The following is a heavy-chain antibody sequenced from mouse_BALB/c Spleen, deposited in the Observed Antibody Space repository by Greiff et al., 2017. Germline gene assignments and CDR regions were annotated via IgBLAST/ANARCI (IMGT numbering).Heavy chain of an antibody. CDR2: IDPFNGGT. CDR1: GYSFTSYY. J-gene: IGHJ1*01. D-gene: IGHD1-1*01. CDR3: ARDYYGSGSQYFDV. V-gene: IGHV1S135*01. Sequence: EVQLQESGPELMKPGASVKISCKASGYSFTSYYMHWVKQSHGKSLEWIGYIDPFNGGTSYNQKFKGKATLTVDKSSSTAYMHLSSLTSEDSAVYYCARDYYGSGSQYFDVWGAGTTVTVSS.